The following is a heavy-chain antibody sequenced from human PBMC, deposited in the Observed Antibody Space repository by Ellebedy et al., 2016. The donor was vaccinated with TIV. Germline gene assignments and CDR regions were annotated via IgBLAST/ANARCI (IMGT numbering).Heavy chain of an antibody. CDR3: ARDGVTTRFSLFDY. J-gene: IGHJ4*02. V-gene: IGHV3-7*01. CDR2: IKQDGSEK. Sequence: GKSLKISCAASGFTFSTYWMNWVRQAPGKGLEWVANIKQDGSEKNYVDSVKGRFTISRDNAKKSLYLQMNSLRVEDTAVYYCARDGVTTRFSLFDYWGQGTLVTVSS. D-gene: IGHD4-11*01. CDR1: GFTFSTYW.